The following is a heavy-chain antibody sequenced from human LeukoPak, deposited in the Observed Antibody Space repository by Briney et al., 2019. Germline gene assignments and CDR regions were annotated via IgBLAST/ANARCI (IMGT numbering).Heavy chain of an antibody. CDR2: IYYSGST. V-gene: IGHV4-30-4*01. Sequence: SETLSLTCTVSGGSISSGGYSWSWIRQPPGKGLEWIGYIYYSGSTYYNPSLKSRVTISVDTSKNQFSLKLSSVTAADTAVYYCARQSRFGELFHWFDPWGQGTLVTVSS. CDR3: ARQSRFGELFHWFDP. D-gene: IGHD3-10*01. CDR1: GGSISSGGYS. J-gene: IGHJ5*02.